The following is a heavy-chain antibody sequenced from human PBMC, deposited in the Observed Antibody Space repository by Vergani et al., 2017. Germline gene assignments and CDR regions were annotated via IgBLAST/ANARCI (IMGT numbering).Heavy chain of an antibody. CDR2: ISGDGGST. CDR3: AAPMVRGLYGMDV. Sequence: EVQLVESGGGVVQPGGSLRLSCAASGFTFDDYAMHWVRQAPGKGLEWVSLISGDGGSTYYADSVKGRFTISRHNSKNTLYLQMNSLRAEDTAVYYCAAPMVRGLYGMDVWGQGTTVTVSS. D-gene: IGHD3-10*01. J-gene: IGHJ6*02. V-gene: IGHV3-43*02. CDR1: GFTFDDYA.